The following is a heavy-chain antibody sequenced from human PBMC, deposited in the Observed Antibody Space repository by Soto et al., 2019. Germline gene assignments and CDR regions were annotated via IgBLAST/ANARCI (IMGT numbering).Heavy chain of an antibody. CDR1: GFTFSDHH. J-gene: IGHJ4*02. Sequence: ESGGGLVQPGGSLRLSCAASGFTFSDHHMDWVRQAPGKGLEWVGRARNKANDYTTAYAASVKGRFTISRDDSKNSLSLQMNSLKTEDTAVYFCARLMGTSFVLWGQGTLVTVSS. CDR3: ARLMGTSFVL. CDR2: ARNKANDYTT. V-gene: IGHV3-72*01. D-gene: IGHD2-8*01.